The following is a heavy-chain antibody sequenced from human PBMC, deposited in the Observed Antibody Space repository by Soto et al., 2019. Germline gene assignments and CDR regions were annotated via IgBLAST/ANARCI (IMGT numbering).Heavy chain of an antibody. J-gene: IGHJ5*02. CDR1: GGSVSSGDYY. V-gene: IGHV4-61*08. CDR2: IYYRGST. Sequence: QVQLQESGPGLVKASETLSLTCTVSGGSVSSGDYYWSWIRQPPGKGLEWIGNIYYRGSTNYNPPLKSPTTISVDTSKNQFSLKVRSVTAADTALYYCARIPVDTSIIYWFDPWGQGTLVTVSS. D-gene: IGHD5-18*01. CDR3: ARIPVDTSIIYWFDP.